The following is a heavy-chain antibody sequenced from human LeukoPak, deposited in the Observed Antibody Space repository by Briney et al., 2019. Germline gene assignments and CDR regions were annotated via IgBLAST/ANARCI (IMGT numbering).Heavy chain of an antibody. J-gene: IGHJ3*01. CDR3: ARVRSSFSYVFNT. CDR2: ISTYSDNR. V-gene: IGHV1-3*04. CDR1: GYTFTTYA. Sequence: GASVKVSCKASGYTFTTYAIHWVRQAPGQRLEWMGWISTYSDNRRYSPKFQGTVTITTDTSASTAYMELSSLRSKDTAVYYCARVRSSFSYVFNTGGKGKMVTVSS. D-gene: IGHD3-3*02.